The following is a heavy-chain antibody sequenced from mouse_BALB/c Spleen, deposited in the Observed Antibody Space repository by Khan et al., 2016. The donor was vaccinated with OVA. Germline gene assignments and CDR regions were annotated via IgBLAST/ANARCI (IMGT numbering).Heavy chain of an antibody. CDR1: GYSFTGYF. V-gene: IGHV1-20*02. CDR2: INPHIGET. D-gene: IGHD1-1*01. J-gene: IGHJ2*01. CDR3: ARKNGSGFDY. Sequence: VQLKQSGPELVKPGASVKISCKASGYSFTGYFMNWVMQSHGKSLEWIGRINPHIGETLYNQKFKGKATLTVDESSRTAHMELRSLASEDSAVYYCARKNGSGFDYWGQGTTLTVSS.